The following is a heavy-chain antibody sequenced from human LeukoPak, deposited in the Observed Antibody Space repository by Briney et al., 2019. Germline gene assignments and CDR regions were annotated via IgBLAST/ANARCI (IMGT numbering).Heavy chain of an antibody. D-gene: IGHD2/OR15-2a*01. Sequence: GGSLRLSCVGSGFTISNYWMHWVRQAPGKGLVWVSHINSEGSWTSYADSVKGRFTISKDNAKNTVYLQMNSLRAEDTAVYYCVSFYETYWGRGTLVTVSS. CDR2: INSEGSWT. CDR1: GFTISNYW. V-gene: IGHV3-74*01. J-gene: IGHJ4*02. CDR3: VSFYETY.